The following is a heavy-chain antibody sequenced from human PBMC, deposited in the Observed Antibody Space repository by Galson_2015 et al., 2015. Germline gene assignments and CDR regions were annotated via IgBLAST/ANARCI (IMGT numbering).Heavy chain of an antibody. Sequence: SVKVSCKASGFTFTSSAVQWVRQARGQRLEWIGWIVVGSGNTNYAQKFQERVTITRDMSTSTAYMELSSLRSEDTAVYYCAAADPTIFGEVPFDPWGQGTLVTVSS. CDR2: IVVGSGNT. J-gene: IGHJ5*02. D-gene: IGHD3-3*01. CDR1: GFTFTSSA. CDR3: AAADPTIFGEVPFDP. V-gene: IGHV1-58*01.